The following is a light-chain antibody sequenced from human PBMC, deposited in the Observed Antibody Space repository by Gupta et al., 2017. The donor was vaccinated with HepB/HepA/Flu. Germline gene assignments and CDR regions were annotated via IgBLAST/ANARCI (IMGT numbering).Light chain of an antibody. V-gene: IGLV3-25*03. CDR3: QSLDASGRV. CDR2: QDK. CDR1: TLSRKY. Sequence: SDELTQPPSVSVSPGQTARITCSGDTLSRKYTYWYQQRPGQATILIIFQDKERPPGIPERFSASSSGTTASLTISDVQSEDAADYFCQSLDASGRVFGGGTKLTVL. J-gene: IGLJ3*02.